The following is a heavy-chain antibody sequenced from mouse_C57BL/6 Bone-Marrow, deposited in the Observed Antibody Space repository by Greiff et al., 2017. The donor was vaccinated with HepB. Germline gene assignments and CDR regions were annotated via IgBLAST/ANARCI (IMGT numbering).Heavy chain of an antibody. D-gene: IGHD2-3*01. CDR3: ARQVGWLPPAWFAY. J-gene: IGHJ3*01. Sequence: VQLKESGGDLVKPGGSLKLSCAASGFTFSSYGMSWVRQTPDKRLEWVATISSGGSYTYYPDSVKGRFTISRDNAKNTLYLQMSSLKSEDTAMYYCARQVGWLPPAWFAYWGQGTLVTVSA. CDR1: GFTFSSYG. CDR2: ISSGGSYT. V-gene: IGHV5-6*01.